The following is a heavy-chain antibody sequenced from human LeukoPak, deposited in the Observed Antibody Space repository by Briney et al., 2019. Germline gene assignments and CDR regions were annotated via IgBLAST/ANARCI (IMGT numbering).Heavy chain of an antibody. D-gene: IGHD3-16*01. CDR1: GYTFASYY. J-gene: IGHJ6*02. CDR2: INPSGGST. Sequence: GASVKVSCKASGYTFASYYMHWVRQAPGQGLEWMGIINPSGGSTSYAQRFQGRVTMTTDTSTSTAYMELRSLRSDDTAVYYCARDPLREDYYGMDVWGQGTTVTVSS. V-gene: IGHV1-46*01. CDR3: ARDPLREDYYGMDV.